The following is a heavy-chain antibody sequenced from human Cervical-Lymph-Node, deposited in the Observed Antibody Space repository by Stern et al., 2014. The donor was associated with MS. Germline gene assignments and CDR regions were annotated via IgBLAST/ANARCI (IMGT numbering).Heavy chain of an antibody. D-gene: IGHD2-15*01. CDR1: GGTFSRNA. CDR2: IIPIHGTA. J-gene: IGHJ6*02. CDR3: ARGWADIDQFYYYGMDV. Sequence: LVQSGAEVKKPGSSVKVSCKASGGTFSRNAISWVRQAPGQGLEWMGXIIPIHGTANYAQKFQGGVTITANKSTSTAYMELSSLRSQDTAVYYCARGWADIDQFYYYGMDVWGQGTTVTVSS. V-gene: IGHV1-69*06.